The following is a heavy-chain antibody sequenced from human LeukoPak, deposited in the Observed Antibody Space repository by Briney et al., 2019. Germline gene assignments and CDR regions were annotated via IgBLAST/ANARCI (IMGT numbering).Heavy chain of an antibody. D-gene: IGHD2-2*01. V-gene: IGHV4-4*09. Sequence: PSETLSLICTVSGGSITTYNWIWIRQTPGHALGWIGHIYSSGATKYNPSLKSRATILLDTSKNQLSLKLSSVSAADTAVYYCARRTPGPQLDEYVAYFFDHWGQGTQVTVSS. CDR3: ARRTPGPQLDEYVAYFFDH. J-gene: IGHJ4*02. CDR2: IYSSGAT. CDR1: GGSITTYN.